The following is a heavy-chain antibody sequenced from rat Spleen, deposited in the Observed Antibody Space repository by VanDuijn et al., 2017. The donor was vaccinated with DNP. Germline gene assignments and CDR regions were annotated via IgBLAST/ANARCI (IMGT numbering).Heavy chain of an antibody. D-gene: IGHD1-10*01. V-gene: IGHV5-22*01. CDR3: ARPIYNNHGGFAY. CDR1: GFTFSAYY. CDR2: ITYDGGNT. Sequence: EVQLVESGGGLVQPGRSLKLSCAASGFTFSAYYMAWVRQAPAKGLEWVSYITYDGGNTYYRDSVKGRFTISRDNAKSTLYLQMNSLRSEDMATYYCARPIYNNHGGFAYWGQGTLVTVSS. J-gene: IGHJ3*01.